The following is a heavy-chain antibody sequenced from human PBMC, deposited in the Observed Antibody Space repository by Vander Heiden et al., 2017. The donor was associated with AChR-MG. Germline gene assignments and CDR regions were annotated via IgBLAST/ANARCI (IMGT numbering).Heavy chain of an antibody. Sequence: GQSGAEAKKPGSSVKVSCKASGGTFSSYAISWVRQAPGQGLEWMGGIIPIFGTANYAQKFQGRVTITAGQSTSAAYMEVSSLRSEYTAVYYCARDKRGNSPFDYWGQGTLVTVSS. D-gene: IGHD4-4*01. CDR3: ARDKRGNSPFDY. V-gene: IGHV1-69*01. J-gene: IGHJ4*02. CDR2: IIPIFGTA. CDR1: GGTFSSYA.